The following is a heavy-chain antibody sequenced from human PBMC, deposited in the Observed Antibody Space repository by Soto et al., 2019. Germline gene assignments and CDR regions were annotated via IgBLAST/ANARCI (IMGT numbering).Heavy chain of an antibody. D-gene: IGHD5-12*01. CDR2: IYYSGST. CDR1: GRSISIYY. J-gene: IGHJ6*03. Sequence: WETLSLTCTVSGRSISIYYWSWIRQPPGKGLEWIGYIYYSGSTNYNPSLKSRVTISVDTSKNQFSLKLSSVTAADTAVYYCASATRGRGYSGFDGYYSSTYMDVWGKATTLTLSS. V-gene: IGHV4-59*01. CDR3: ASATRGRGYSGFDGYYSSTYMDV.